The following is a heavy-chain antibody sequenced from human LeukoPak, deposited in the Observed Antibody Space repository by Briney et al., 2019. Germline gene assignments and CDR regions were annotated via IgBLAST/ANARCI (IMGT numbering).Heavy chain of an antibody. CDR3: ARYGSGSQGFDY. D-gene: IGHD3-10*01. V-gene: IGHV3-66*01. J-gene: IGHJ4*02. Sequence: GGSLRLSCAASGFTVSSNYMSWVHQAPGKGLEWVSVIYSGGSTYYADSVKGRFTISRDNSKNTLYLQMNSLRAEDTAVYYCARYGSGSQGFDYWGQGTLVTVSS. CDR2: IYSGGST. CDR1: GFTVSSNY.